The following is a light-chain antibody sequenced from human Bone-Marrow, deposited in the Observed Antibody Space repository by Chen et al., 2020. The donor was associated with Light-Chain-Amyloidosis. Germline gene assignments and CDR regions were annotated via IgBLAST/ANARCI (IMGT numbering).Light chain of an antibody. V-gene: IGLV3-21*02. CDR1: NIGSTS. J-gene: IGLJ3*02. CDR3: QVWERSSDRPV. CDR2: DDS. Sequence: SYVLTQPSSVSVAPGQTAPIACGGNNIGSTSVHWYQQTPGQAPLLVVYDDSDRPSGIPERLSGSDSRNAATLTISRVEAGDGADYYCQVWERSSDRPVFGGGTKLTVL.